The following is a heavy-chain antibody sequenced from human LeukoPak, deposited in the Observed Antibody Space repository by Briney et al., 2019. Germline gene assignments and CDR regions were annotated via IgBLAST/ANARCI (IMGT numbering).Heavy chain of an antibody. Sequence: GESLKISCKGSGYSFTSYWFGWVRQMPGKGLEWMGIIYPGVSDPSSSPSFQGQVTISADKSISTAYLQWSSLKASDTAMYYCASLSNGSGWFWYFDLWGRGTLVTVSS. CDR3: ASLSNGSGWFWYFDL. J-gene: IGHJ2*01. V-gene: IGHV5-51*01. CDR2: IYPGVSDP. D-gene: IGHD6-19*01. CDR1: GYSFTSYW.